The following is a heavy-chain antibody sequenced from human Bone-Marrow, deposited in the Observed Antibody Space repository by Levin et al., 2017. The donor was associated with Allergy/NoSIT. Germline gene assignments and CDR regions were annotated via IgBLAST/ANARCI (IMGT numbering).Heavy chain of an antibody. J-gene: IGHJ4*02. CDR3: AKDRRETRPYSGYELDY. D-gene: IGHD5-12*01. CDR2: VSASGDNT. Sequence: GGSLRLSCAASGFTFSSYAISWVRQAPGKGLEWVSTVSASGDNTYYADSVKGRFTISRDNSKNTLYLQMDSLRAEDTALYYCAKDRRETRPYSGYELDYWGQGTLVTVSS. CDR1: GFTFSSYA. V-gene: IGHV3-23*01.